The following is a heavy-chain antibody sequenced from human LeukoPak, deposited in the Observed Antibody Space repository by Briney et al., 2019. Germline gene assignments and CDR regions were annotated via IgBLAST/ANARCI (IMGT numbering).Heavy chain of an antibody. J-gene: IGHJ4*02. D-gene: IGHD5-24*01. Sequence: ASVKVSCKASGYTFTNYHIHWVRQASGQGLEWMGTIYASGGSTKYAQKFQGRVTMTRDTSTSTVYMELSSLRSEDTAVYYCASAREMATTYYFDYWGRGTLVTVSS. V-gene: IGHV1-46*01. CDR2: IYASGGST. CDR3: ASAREMATTYYFDY. CDR1: GYTFTNYH.